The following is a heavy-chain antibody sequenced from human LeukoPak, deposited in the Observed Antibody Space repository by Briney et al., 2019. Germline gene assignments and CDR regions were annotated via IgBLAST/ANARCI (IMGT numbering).Heavy chain of an antibody. J-gene: IGHJ5*02. V-gene: IGHV4-4*09. D-gene: IGHD1-26*01. CDR1: GGSISSYY. CDR2: IYTSGST. Sequence: SETLSLTCTVSGGSISSYYWSWIRQPPGKGLEWIGYIYTSGSTNYNPSLKSRVTISVDTSKNQFSLKLSSVTAADTAVYYCAGQKGGSFIDPWGQGTLVTVSS. CDR3: AGQKGGSFIDP.